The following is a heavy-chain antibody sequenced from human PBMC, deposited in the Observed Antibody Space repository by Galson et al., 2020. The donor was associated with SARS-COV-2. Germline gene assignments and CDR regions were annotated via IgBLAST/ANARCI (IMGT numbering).Heavy chain of an antibody. J-gene: IGHJ6*02. CDR3: ARDLRVAATLYYYGMDV. CDR2: IWYDGSNK. Sequence: GGSLRLSCAASGFTFSSYGMHWVRQAPGKGLEWVAVIWYDGSNKYYADSVKGRFTISRDNSKNTLYLQMNSLRAEDTAVYYCARDLRVAATLYYYGMDVWGQGTTVTVSS. D-gene: IGHD2-15*01. V-gene: IGHV3-33*01. CDR1: GFTFSSYG.